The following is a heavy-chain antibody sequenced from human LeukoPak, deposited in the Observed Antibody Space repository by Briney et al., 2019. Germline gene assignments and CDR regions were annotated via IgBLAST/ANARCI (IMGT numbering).Heavy chain of an antibody. Sequence: GGSLRLSCAASGFPFSSYSMIWVRQAPRKGLEWVSSISSSSSYIYYADSVKGRFTISRDNAKNSLYLQMNSLRAEDTAVYYCARELSLDSSGYYWEAFDYWGQGTLVTVSS. D-gene: IGHD3-22*01. V-gene: IGHV3-21*01. CDR3: ARELSLDSSGYYWEAFDY. CDR1: GFPFSSYS. J-gene: IGHJ4*02. CDR2: ISSSSSYI.